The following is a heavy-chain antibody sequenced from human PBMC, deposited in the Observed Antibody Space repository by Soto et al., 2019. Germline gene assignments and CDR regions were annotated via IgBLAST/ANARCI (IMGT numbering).Heavy chain of an antibody. J-gene: IGHJ6*02. Sequence: ASVKVSCKASGYTFTSYGISWVRQAPGQGLEWMGWISAYNGNTNYAQKLQGRVTMTTDTSTSTAYMELRSLRSDDTDVYYCARDCSGGSCNRYYYYYYGMDVWGQGTKVTVSS. D-gene: IGHD2-15*01. CDR2: ISAYNGNT. V-gene: IGHV1-18*04. CDR3: ARDCSGGSCNRYYYYYYGMDV. CDR1: GYTFTSYG.